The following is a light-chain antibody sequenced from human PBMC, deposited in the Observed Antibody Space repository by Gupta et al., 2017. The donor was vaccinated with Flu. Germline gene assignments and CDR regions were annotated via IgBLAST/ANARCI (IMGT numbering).Light chain of an antibody. V-gene: IGKV4-1*01. J-gene: IGKJ1*01. Sequence: DIVITQSPDSLAVSLGERATINCKSSQSVLYSSNNKNYLAWYQKKPGQPPKLLIYWASTRESGVPDRISGSGSGTYFTLTISSVQAEDVAVYYCQQNNCPVTFGQGTKVDIK. CDR1: QSVLYSSNNKNY. CDR2: WAS. CDR3: QQNNCPVT.